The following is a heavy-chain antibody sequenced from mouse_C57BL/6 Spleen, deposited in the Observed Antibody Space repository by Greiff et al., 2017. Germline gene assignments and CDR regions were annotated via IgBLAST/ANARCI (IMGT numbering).Heavy chain of an antibody. V-gene: IGHV6-6*01. J-gene: IGHJ4*01. CDR2: IRNKANNHAT. CDR1: GFTFSDAW. CDR3: TRPGYSNYGGAMDY. D-gene: IGHD2-5*01. Sequence: EVQLQESGGGLVQPGGSMKLSCAASGFTFSDAWMDWVRQSPEKGLEWVAEIRNKANNHATYYAESVKGRFTISRDDSKSSVYLQMNSLRAEDTGIYYCTRPGYSNYGGAMDYWGQGTSVTVSS.